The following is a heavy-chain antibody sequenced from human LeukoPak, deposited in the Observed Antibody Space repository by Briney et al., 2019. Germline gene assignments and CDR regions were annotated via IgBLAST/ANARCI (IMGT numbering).Heavy chain of an antibody. Sequence: GGSLRLSCAASGFTFSSYSMNWVRQAPGKELEGVSSISSSSSYIYYADSGKGRFTISRDNAKNSLYLQMNSLRAEDTAVYYCARDRVTMARGVPYYYYYGMDVWGKGTTVTVSS. CDR2: ISSSSSYI. D-gene: IGHD3-10*01. J-gene: IGHJ6*04. V-gene: IGHV3-21*01. CDR3: ARDRVTMARGVPYYYYYGMDV. CDR1: GFTFSSYS.